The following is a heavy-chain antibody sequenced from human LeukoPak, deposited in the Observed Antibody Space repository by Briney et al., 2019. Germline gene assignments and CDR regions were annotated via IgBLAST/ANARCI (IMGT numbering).Heavy chain of an antibody. Sequence: GGSLRLSCAASGFTFSSYGMHWVRQAPGKGLEWVAFIRYDGSNKYYADSVKGRFTISRDNSKNTLYLQMNRLRAEDTAVYYCAYRGEGGYDILTGYFDYWGQGTLVTVSS. D-gene: IGHD3-9*01. CDR1: GFTFSSYG. CDR2: IRYDGSNK. CDR3: AYRGEGGYDILTGYFDY. V-gene: IGHV3-30*02. J-gene: IGHJ4*02.